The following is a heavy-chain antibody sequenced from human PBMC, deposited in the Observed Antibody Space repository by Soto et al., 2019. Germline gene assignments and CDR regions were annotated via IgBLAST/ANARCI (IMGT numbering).Heavy chain of an antibody. D-gene: IGHD3-22*01. V-gene: IGHV4-59*01. J-gene: IGHJ6*02. CDR1: GASISSYY. Sequence: SETLSLTCTVSGASISSYYWTWIRQPPGKGLEWIGYIYYSGSTNYNPSLKSRVTISVDTSKNQFSLKLSSVTAADTAVYYCAREGYSSGYYYYYGMDVWGQGTTVTVSS. CDR3: AREGYSSGYYYYYGMDV. CDR2: IYYSGST.